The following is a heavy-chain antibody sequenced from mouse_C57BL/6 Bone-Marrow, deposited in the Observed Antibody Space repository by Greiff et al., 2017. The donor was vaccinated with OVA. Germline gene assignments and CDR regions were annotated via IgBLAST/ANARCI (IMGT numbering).Heavy chain of an antibody. V-gene: IGHV1-55*01. Sequence: QVQLQQPGAELVKPGASAKMSCKASGYTFTSYWITWVKQRPGQGLEWIGDIYPGSGSTNYNEKFKSKATLTVDTSSSTAYMQLSSLTSEDSAVYYCARSYYYGSSYLRLFAYWGQGTLVTVSA. CDR1: GYTFTSYW. J-gene: IGHJ3*01. CDR3: ARSYYYGSSYLRLFAY. D-gene: IGHD1-1*01. CDR2: IYPGSGST.